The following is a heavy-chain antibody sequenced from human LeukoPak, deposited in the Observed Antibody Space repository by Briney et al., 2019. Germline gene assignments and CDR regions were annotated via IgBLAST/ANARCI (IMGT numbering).Heavy chain of an antibody. CDR1: GFTFSSYA. CDR2: ISGSGGST. Sequence: PGGSLRLSCAASGFTFSSYAMSWVRQAPGKGLEWVSAISGSGGSTYYADSVKSRFTISRDNSKNTLYLQMNSLRAEDTAVYYCAKAGGWYWCYFDYWGQGTLVTVSS. J-gene: IGHJ4*02. CDR3: AKAGGWYWCYFDY. D-gene: IGHD2-8*02. V-gene: IGHV3-23*01.